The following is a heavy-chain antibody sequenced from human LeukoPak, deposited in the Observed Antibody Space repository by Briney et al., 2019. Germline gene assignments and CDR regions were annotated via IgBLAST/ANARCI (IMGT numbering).Heavy chain of an antibody. CDR3: ATDMYYDFWSGYYSDAFDI. D-gene: IGHD3-3*01. V-gene: IGHV1-2*02. CDR2: INPNSGGT. Sequence: ASVKVSCKASGYTFTGYYMHWVRQAPGQGLEWMGWINPNSGGTNYAQKFQGRVTMTRDTSISTAYMELSRLRSDDTAVYYCATDMYYDFWSGYYSDAFDIWGQGTMVTVSS. CDR1: GYTFTGYY. J-gene: IGHJ3*02.